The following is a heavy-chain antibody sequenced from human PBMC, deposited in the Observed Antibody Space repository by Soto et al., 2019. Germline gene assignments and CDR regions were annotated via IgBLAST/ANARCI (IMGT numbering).Heavy chain of an antibody. V-gene: IGHV3-33*01. Sequence: PGGSLGLSCAASGVTFRIYGIDWVRKAPGKGLEWLAIIWYDGSDKYYADSVKGRFTISRDNSKNTLYLQMSSLRAEDTAVYYCARGTGHYYYGMDVWGQGTTVTVSS. J-gene: IGHJ6*02. CDR3: ARGTGHYYYGMDV. CDR2: IWYDGSDK. D-gene: IGHD1-1*01. CDR1: GVTFRIYG.